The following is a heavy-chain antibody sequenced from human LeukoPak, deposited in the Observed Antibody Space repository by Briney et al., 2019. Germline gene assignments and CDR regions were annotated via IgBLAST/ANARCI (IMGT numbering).Heavy chain of an antibody. CDR2: ISAYNGDT. D-gene: IGHD7-27*01. V-gene: IGHV1-18*01. CDR1: DYTFSSYG. CDR3: ARTGLTGLKLRGMDV. Sequence: ASVKVSCKASDYTFSSYGISWVRRAPGQGLEWMGWISAYNGDTNYAQKFQGRVIMTTDTSTSTAYMELRSLRSDDTAVYYCARTGLTGLKLRGMDVWGQGTTVTVSS. J-gene: IGHJ6*02.